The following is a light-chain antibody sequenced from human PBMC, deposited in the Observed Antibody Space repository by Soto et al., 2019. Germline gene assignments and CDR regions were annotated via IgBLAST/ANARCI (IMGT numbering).Light chain of an antibody. Sequence: IVMTQSPLSLPVTPGEPASISCRSSQSLLHSNGYNYLDWYLQRPGQPTHLLIFLGSSRASGVPDRFSGSGAGTHFTLKISRVAAEDVVIFYCMQALQTPPIFGPGTEVHIK. J-gene: IGKJ3*01. CDR2: LGS. CDR1: QSLLHSNGYNY. CDR3: MQALQTPPI. V-gene: IGKV2-28*01.